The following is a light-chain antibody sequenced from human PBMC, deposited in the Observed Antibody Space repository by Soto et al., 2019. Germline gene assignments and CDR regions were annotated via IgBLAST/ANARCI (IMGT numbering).Light chain of an antibody. CDR3: SSYADTNNLV. V-gene: IGLV2-8*01. CDR2: EVF. J-gene: IGLJ2*01. Sequence: QSVLTQPASVSGSPGQSITISCTGTTGDVGGYNYVSWYQQHPGKAPRLLIYEVFKRPSGVPDRFSGSKSGNTASLTVSGLQAEDEADYYCSSYADTNNLVFGGGTKLTVL. CDR1: TGDVGGYNY.